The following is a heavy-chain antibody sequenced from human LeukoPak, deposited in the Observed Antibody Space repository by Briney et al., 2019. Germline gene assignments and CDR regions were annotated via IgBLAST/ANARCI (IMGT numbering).Heavy chain of an antibody. J-gene: IGHJ4*02. CDR3: AKDPPLITFGGVIVKHFDY. CDR2: IRYDGSNK. V-gene: IGHV3-30*02. Sequence: PGGSLRLSCAASGFTFSSYGMHWVRQAPGKGLKWVAFIRYDGSNKYYADSVKGRFTIPRDNAKNTLYLQMNSLRAEDTAVYYCAKDPPLITFGGVIVKHFDYWGQGTLVTVSS. D-gene: IGHD3-16*02. CDR1: GFTFSSYG.